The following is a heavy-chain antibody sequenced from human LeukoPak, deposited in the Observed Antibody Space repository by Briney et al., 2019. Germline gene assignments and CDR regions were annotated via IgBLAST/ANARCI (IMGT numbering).Heavy chain of an antibody. CDR1: GFTFSKFW. Sequence: GGSLRLSCVASGFTFSKFWVTWLRRAPGKGLEWVANINEDGNVKFFLDAVEGRFAVSRDNAKNSFYLQMNSLRVEDTAVYYCARASSGWYPDIDYWGQGTLVTASS. V-gene: IGHV3-7*01. D-gene: IGHD6-19*01. J-gene: IGHJ4*02. CDR2: INEDGNVK. CDR3: ARASSGWYPDIDY.